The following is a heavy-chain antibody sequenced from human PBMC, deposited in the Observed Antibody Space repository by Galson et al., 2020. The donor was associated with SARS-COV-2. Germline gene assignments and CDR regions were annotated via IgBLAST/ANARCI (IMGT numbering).Heavy chain of an antibody. CDR1: GGSISSGGYY. CDR2: IYYSGST. V-gene: IGHV4-31*03. J-gene: IGHJ3*02. D-gene: IGHD5-12*01. CDR3: ARVEWLHDGYHDAFDI. Sequence: ASETLSLTCTVSGGSISSGGYYWSWIRQHPGKGLEWIGYIYYSGSTYYNPSLKSRVTISVDTSKNQFSLKLSSVTAADTAVYYCARVEWLHDGYHDAFDIWGQGTMVTVSS.